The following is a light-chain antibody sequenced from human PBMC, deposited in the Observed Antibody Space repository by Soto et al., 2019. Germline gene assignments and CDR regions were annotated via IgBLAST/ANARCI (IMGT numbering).Light chain of an antibody. V-gene: IGKV3-11*01. Sequence: EIVLTQSPATLSLSPGERATLSCRASQSVSSLFAWYQQKPGQAPRLLIYDTSNRATDIPARFSGSGSGTDFTLTISSLEPEDFAVYYCQQRSNWPHTFGGGTKVEIK. CDR3: QQRSNWPHT. CDR2: DTS. J-gene: IGKJ4*01. CDR1: QSVSSL.